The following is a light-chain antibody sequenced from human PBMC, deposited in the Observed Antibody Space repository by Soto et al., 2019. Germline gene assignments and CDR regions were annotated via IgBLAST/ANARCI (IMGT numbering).Light chain of an antibody. CDR3: SSYTSSSTFHVV. Sequence: QSALTQPPSVSGSPGQSVTISCTGTSSDVGSYNRVSWYQQPSGTAPKLMIYEVSNRPSGVPDRFSGSKSGNTASLTISGLQAEDEADYYCSSYTSSSTFHVVFGGGTKLTVL. V-gene: IGLV2-18*02. CDR2: EVS. J-gene: IGLJ2*01. CDR1: SSDVGSYNR.